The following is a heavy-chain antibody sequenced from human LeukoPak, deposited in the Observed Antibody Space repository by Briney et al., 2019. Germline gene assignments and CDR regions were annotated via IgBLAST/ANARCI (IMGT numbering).Heavy chain of an antibody. CDR1: GFIFSDAW. V-gene: IGHV3-15*04. CDR3: TTYGSGRKFDY. J-gene: IGHJ4*02. CDR2: IESKSDGWTT. Sequence: GGSLRLSCAASGFIFSDAWMRWVRQVPGKGLEGVGRIESKSDGWTTDYAAPVKGRFTISRDDSTNTLYLQMHSLKSDATAVYYCTTYGSGRKFDYWGQGSLVTVSS. D-gene: IGHD3-10*01.